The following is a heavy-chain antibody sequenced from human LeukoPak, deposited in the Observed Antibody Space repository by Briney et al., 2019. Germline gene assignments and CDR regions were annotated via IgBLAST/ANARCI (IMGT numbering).Heavy chain of an antibody. J-gene: IGHJ4*02. CDR3: ARAPPRIAAAGPYFDY. V-gene: IGHV4-30-2*01. Sequence: SQTLSLTCAVSGGSISSGSYSWSWIRQPPGKGLEWIGYIYPRGSTYYNPSLKSRVILSLDKSANEFSLKLSSVTAADTAVYYCARAPPRIAAAGPYFDYWGQGTLVTVSS. CDR1: GGSISSGSYS. D-gene: IGHD6-13*01. CDR2: IYPRGST.